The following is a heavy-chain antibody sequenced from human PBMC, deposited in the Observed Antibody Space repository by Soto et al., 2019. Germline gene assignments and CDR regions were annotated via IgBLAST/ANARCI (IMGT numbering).Heavy chain of an antibody. V-gene: IGHV4-4*02. CDR1: GGPISSSNW. J-gene: IGHJ4*02. D-gene: IGHD2-2*01. Sequence: SETLSLTCAVSGGPISSSNWWSWVRQPPGKGLEWIGEIYHSGSTNYNPSLKSRVTISVDKSKNQFSLKLSSVTSADTAVYYCAGLLGYCITTSCLGLDYWGQGTLVTVS. CDR2: IYHSGST. CDR3: AGLLGYCITTSCLGLDY.